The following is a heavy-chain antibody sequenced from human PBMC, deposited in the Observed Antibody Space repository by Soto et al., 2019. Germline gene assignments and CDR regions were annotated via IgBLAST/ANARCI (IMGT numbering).Heavy chain of an antibody. V-gene: IGHV1-69*13. CDR2: IIPIFGTA. J-gene: IGHJ4*02. Sequence: GASVKVSCKASGGTFSSYAISWVRQAPGQGLEWMGGIIPIFGTANYAQKLQGRVTTTADESTSTAYMGLSSLRSEDTALYYCARNLLGGYCSGGSCHILSWGQGTLVTVSS. D-gene: IGHD2-15*01. CDR3: ARNLLGGYCSGGSCHILS. CDR1: GGTFSSYA.